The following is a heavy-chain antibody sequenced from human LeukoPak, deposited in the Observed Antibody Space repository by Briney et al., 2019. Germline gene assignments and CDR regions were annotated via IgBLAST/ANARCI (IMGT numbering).Heavy chain of an antibody. J-gene: IGHJ6*03. Sequence: PGGSLRLSCAASGFTFSSYAMSWVRQAPGQGLEWVSAISGSGGSTYYADSVKGRFTISRDNAKNSLYLQMDSLRAEYTAVYYCARVPGSYRLLRRYYYMDVWGKGTTVTVSS. D-gene: IGHD3-16*02. CDR1: GFTFSSYA. CDR2: ISGSGGST. V-gene: IGHV3-23*01. CDR3: ARVPGSYRLLRRYYYMDV.